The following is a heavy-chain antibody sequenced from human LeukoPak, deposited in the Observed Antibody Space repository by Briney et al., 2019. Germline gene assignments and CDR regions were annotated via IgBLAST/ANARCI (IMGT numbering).Heavy chain of an antibody. Sequence: PGGSLRLSCTASGFTLGDYAMSWVRQAPGKGLEWVGFIRSKAYGGTTEYAASVKGRFTISRDDSKSIAYLQMNSLKTEDTAVYYCTRGRIVGNPLDYWGQGTLVTVSS. CDR2: IRSKAYGGTT. D-gene: IGHD1-26*01. J-gene: IGHJ4*02. CDR1: GFTLGDYA. CDR3: TRGRIVGNPLDY. V-gene: IGHV3-49*04.